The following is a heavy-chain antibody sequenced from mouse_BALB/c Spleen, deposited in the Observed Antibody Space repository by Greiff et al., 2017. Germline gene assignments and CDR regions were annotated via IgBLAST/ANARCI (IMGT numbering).Heavy chain of an antibody. CDR2: ISSGGSYT. Sequence: EVQGVESGGDLVKPGGSLKLSCAASGFTFSSYGMSWVRQTPDKRLEWVATISSGGSYTYYPDSVKGRFTISRDNAKNTLYLQMSSLKSEDTAMYYCARHGYSYFDYWGQGTTLTVSS. D-gene: IGHD2-3*01. CDR3: ARHGYSYFDY. V-gene: IGHV5-6*01. CDR1: GFTFSSYG. J-gene: IGHJ2*01.